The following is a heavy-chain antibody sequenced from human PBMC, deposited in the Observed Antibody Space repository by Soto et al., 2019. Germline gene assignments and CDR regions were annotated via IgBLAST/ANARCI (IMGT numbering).Heavy chain of an antibody. CDR1: GYTFSSIG. CDR3: ASDLDGSASYYTNX. V-gene: IGHV1-18*01. Sequence: ASVKVSCKTSGYTFSSIGISWVRQAPGQGLEWMGWTSPNKGETYYAQRLQGRVTMTTDTSTSTAYMELRSLRSDETAVYFCASDLDGSASYYTNXWGQGTLVTVSX. D-gene: IGHD3-10*01. CDR2: TSPNKGET. J-gene: IGHJ4*02.